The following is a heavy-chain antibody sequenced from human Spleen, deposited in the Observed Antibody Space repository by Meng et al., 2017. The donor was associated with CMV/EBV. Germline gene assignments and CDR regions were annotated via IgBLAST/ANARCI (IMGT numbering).Heavy chain of an antibody. CDR3: AREPEATYPEYTGYYFDY. V-gene: IGHV1-69*05. D-gene: IGHD1-14*01. Sequence: SVKVSCKASGGTFSSYTVNWVRQAPGQGLEWMGRIIPMFGAANYAQKFQGRVTITTDESTSTAYMELSSLTSDDTAVYYRAREPEATYPEYTGYYFDYWGQGTLVTVSS. CDR2: IIPMFGAA. J-gene: IGHJ4*02. CDR1: GGTFSSYT.